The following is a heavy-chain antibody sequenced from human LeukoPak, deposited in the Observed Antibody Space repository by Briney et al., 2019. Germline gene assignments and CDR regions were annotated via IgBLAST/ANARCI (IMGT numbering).Heavy chain of an antibody. D-gene: IGHD2-21*02. Sequence: SETLSLTCTVSGGSINNTIFYWGWIRQPPGKGLEWIGTVYYDGISYVSPSLKSRATISVDTPKNQFSLKLSSVTAADTAVYYCARVGPRLAYCGGDCYSEYYFDYWGQGTLVTVSS. J-gene: IGHJ4*02. CDR3: ARVGPRLAYCGGDCYSEYYFDY. CDR1: GGSINNTIFY. V-gene: IGHV4-39*07. CDR2: VYYDGIS.